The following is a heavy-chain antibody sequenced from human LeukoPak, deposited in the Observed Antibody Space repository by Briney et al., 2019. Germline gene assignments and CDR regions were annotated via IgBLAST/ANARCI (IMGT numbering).Heavy chain of an antibody. V-gene: IGHV4-59*08. CDR2: IYHSGST. CDR1: GGSISSYY. CDR3: ARHVGEAYFDY. Sequence: SETLSLTCTVSGGSISSYYWRWIRQPPGKGREWIGYIYHSGSTNYNPSLKSRVTISADTSKNQFSLNLSSVTAADTAVYYCARHVGEAYFDYWGQGTLVTVSS. J-gene: IGHJ4*02. D-gene: IGHD3-16*01.